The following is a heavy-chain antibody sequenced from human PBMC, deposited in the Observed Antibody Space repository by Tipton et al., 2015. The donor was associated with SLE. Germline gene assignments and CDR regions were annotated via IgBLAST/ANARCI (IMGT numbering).Heavy chain of an antibody. CDR1: GYSISSGYY. J-gene: IGHJ4*02. CDR3: ASSPPNQWLAYYFDY. Sequence: TLSLTCAVSGYSISSGYYWVWIRQPPGKGLERIGSIYHSGSTYYNPSLKSRVTISVDTSKHQFSLKLSSVTAAVTAVYYCASSPPNQWLAYYFDYWGQVTLVTVSS. CDR2: IYHSGST. V-gene: IGHV4-38-2*01. D-gene: IGHD6-19*01.